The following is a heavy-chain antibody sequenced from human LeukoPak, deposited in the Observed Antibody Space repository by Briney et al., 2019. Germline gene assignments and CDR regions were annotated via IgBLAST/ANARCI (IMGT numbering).Heavy chain of an antibody. V-gene: IGHV3-30-3*01. CDR3: ARALGGAMSY. D-gene: IGHD3-16*01. CDR1: GFTFSSYA. CDR2: ISYDGSNK. J-gene: IGHJ4*02. Sequence: GGSLRLSCAASGFTFSSYAMHWVRQAPGKGLEWVAVISYDGSNKYYADSVKGRFTISRDNSKNTLYLQMNSLRAEDTAVYYCARALGGAMSYWGQGTLVTVSS.